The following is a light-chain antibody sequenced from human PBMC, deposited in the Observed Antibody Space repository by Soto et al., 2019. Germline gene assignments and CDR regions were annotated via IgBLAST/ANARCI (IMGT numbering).Light chain of an antibody. V-gene: IGKV1-39*01. CDR3: QQYGSSPCT. J-gene: IGKJ1*01. Sequence: RMTHSPSSLSASIGDTITITCRASRTINTYLNWFQQKPGEPPRLLIYGASTLHDGVPSRFSGSGSGADFTLTITTLQPEDFAVYYCQQYGSSPCTFGQGTKVDIK. CDR2: GAS. CDR1: RTINTY.